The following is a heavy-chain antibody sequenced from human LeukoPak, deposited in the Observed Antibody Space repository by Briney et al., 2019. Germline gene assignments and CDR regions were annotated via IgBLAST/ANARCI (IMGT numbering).Heavy chain of an antibody. D-gene: IGHD6-6*01. CDR3: AKEGYSSSSDFDY. CDR2: ISASSDST. V-gene: IGHV3-23*01. Sequence: PGGSLRLSCAASGFTFSAYAMSWVRQAPGKGLEWVSAISASSDSTYYADSVKGRFTISRDNSKNTLYLQMNSLRAEDTAVYYCAKEGYSSSSDFDYWGQGTLVTVSS. CDR1: GFTFSAYA. J-gene: IGHJ4*02.